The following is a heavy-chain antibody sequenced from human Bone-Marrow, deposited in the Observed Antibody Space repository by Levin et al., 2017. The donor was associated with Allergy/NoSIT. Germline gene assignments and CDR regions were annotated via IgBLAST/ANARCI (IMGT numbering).Heavy chain of an antibody. D-gene: IGHD2-2*01. J-gene: IGHJ4*02. CDR3: SRDLSHATDFPFLDQ. Sequence: GGSLRLSCAASGFTLGGYDMLWVRQSPGKGLEWVADISFDGKKENYIASVKGRFTISRDNPNSMVYLQMDSLTPEDTGLYFCSRDLSHATDFPFLDQGGQGTMVTVYS. CDR1: GFTLGGYD. CDR2: ISFDGKKE. V-gene: IGHV3-30*03.